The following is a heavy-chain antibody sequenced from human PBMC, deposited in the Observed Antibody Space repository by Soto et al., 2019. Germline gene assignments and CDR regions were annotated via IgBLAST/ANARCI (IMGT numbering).Heavy chain of an antibody. CDR1: GYSFTSYW. D-gene: IGHD5-18*01. V-gene: IGHV5-51*01. CDR2: IYPGDSDT. Sequence: GESLKISCKGSGYSFTSYWIGWVRQMPGKGLEWMGIIYPGDSDTRYSPSFQGQVNISADKSISAAHLQWSSLKASDNAMYYCARSRSIQLWFDYWGQGTLVTVSS. J-gene: IGHJ4*02. CDR3: ARSRSIQLWFDY.